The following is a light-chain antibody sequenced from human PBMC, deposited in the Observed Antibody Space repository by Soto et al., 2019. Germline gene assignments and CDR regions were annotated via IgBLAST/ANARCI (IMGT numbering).Light chain of an antibody. CDR3: EQYNNWHLLT. CDR2: GAS. Sequence: EIVMTQSPATLSVSPGERATLSCRASQSVSINFAWYQQKPGPAPRLLIYGASIRATGIPARFSGSGSGTEFTLIISSLQSEDFAVYYCEQYNNWHLLTFGGGTKVEIK. CDR1: QSVSIN. J-gene: IGKJ4*01. V-gene: IGKV3-15*01.